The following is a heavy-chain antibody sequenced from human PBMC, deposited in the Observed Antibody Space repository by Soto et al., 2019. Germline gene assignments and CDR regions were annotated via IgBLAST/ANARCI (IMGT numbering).Heavy chain of an antibody. CDR2: IKSDGSST. CDR1: GITFSSYW. V-gene: IGHV3-74*01. D-gene: IGHD2-15*01. CDR3: AREACSGGNCFYFGPDY. Sequence: PGGSLRLSCAASGITFSSYWMHWVRQAPGKGLVWVSRIKSDGSSTSYADSVKGRFTISRDNAKNTLYLQMNSLRAEDTAVYYCAREACSGGNCFYFGPDYWGQGT. J-gene: IGHJ4*02.